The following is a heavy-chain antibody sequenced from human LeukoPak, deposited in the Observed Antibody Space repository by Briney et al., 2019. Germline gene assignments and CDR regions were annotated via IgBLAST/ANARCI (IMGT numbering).Heavy chain of an antibody. CDR2: FSGSGGST. J-gene: IGHJ5*02. D-gene: IGHD2-2*01. CDR1: GFTFSSYA. Sequence: GGSLRLSCAASGFTFSSYAMSWVRQAPGKGLEWVSAFSGSGGSTYYADSVKGRFTISRDNSKNTLYLQMNSLRAEDTAVYYCAKDGGLNIVVVPAAMGGPHWFDPWGQGTLVTVSS. CDR3: AKDGGLNIVVVPAAMGGPHWFDP. V-gene: IGHV3-23*01.